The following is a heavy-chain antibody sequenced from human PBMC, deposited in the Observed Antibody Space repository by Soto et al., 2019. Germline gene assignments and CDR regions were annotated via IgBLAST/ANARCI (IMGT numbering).Heavy chain of an antibody. V-gene: IGHV3-21*01. CDR3: ARESGYYTYGMDV. J-gene: IGHJ6*02. CDR1: GFTFSSYS. CDR2: ISSSSSYI. D-gene: IGHD3-3*01. Sequence: GSQRLSCAASGFTFSSYSVNWVRRAPGKGLEWVSSISSSSSYIYYADSVKGRFTISRDNAKNSLYLQMNSLRAEDTAVYYCARESGYYTYGMDVWGQGTTVTVSS.